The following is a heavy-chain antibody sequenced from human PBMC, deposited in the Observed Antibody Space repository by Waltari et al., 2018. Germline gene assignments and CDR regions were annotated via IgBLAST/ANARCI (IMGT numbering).Heavy chain of an antibody. CDR2: IIPIFGTA. V-gene: IGHV1-69*06. CDR3: ASQHDSSGYYYRLHY. CDR1: GGTFSSYA. Sequence: EVKKPGSSVKVSCKASGGTFSSYAISWVRQAPGQGLEWMGGIIPIFGTANYAQKFQGRVTITADKSTSTAYMELSSLGSEDTAVYYCASQHDSSGYYYRLHYWGQGTLVTVSS. D-gene: IGHD3-22*01. J-gene: IGHJ4*02.